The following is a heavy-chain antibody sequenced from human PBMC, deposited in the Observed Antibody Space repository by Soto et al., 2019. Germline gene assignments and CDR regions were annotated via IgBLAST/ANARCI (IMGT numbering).Heavy chain of an antibody. D-gene: IGHD3-10*01. CDR1: GIPVSSNY. CDR3: ARDGPYYYASRMDV. J-gene: IGHJ6*02. V-gene: IGHV3-53*04. CDR2: LHSGGDT. Sequence: EVQLVESGGGLVQPGGSLRLSCVASGIPVSSNYMTWVRQAPGKGLEWVSVLHSGGDTYYANSVKGRFTISRHDSTNTLFLQMNRLTVEGTAVYYCARDGPYYYASRMDVWGQGSTVTVSS.